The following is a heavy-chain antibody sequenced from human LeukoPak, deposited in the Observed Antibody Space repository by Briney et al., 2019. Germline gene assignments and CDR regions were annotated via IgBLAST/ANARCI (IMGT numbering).Heavy chain of an antibody. Sequence: GGSLRLSCAASGFTFGSYGMSWVRQAPGKGLEWVSFITPNADRTSYADSVEGRFTISRDNPRNTLYMQMNSLRAEDTAVYYCARTRVDTTTFDYFDYWGQGTLVTVSS. CDR3: ARTRVDTTTFDYFDY. J-gene: IGHJ4*02. CDR2: ITPNADRT. D-gene: IGHD4-11*01. V-gene: IGHV3-23*01. CDR1: GFTFGSYG.